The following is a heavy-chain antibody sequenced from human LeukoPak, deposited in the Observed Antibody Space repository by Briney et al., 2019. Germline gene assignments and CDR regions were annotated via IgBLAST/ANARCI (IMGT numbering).Heavy chain of an antibody. D-gene: IGHD3-10*01. CDR2: ISYDGTNK. Sequence: GGSLRLSCAASGFTFSRYTMHWVRQAPGKGLEWVAVISYDGTNKYYTDSVKGRFTISRDNSKISLYLQMNSLRAEDTAVYYCAKLGKTENHYGSGRFSYYYYMDVWGKGTTVTISS. CDR1: GFTFSRYT. CDR3: AKLGKTENHYGSGRFSYYYYMDV. J-gene: IGHJ6*03. V-gene: IGHV3-30*04.